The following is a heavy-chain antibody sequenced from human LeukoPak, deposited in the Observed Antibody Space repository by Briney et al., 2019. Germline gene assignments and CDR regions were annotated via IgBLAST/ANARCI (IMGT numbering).Heavy chain of an antibody. V-gene: IGHV4-38-2*01. D-gene: IGHD4-11*01. CDR2: MYHRGST. CDR1: GYSISSGYY. J-gene: IGHJ6*03. Sequence: SETLSLTCAVSGYSISSGYYWGWIRQPPGKGLEWIGTMYHRGSTYYNPSLKSRVTMSGDTSKNHFSLKLSSVIAADAAVYYCARHRGDNSNPRYYFDYMDVWGKGTTVTVSS. CDR3: ARHRGDNSNPRYYFDYMDV.